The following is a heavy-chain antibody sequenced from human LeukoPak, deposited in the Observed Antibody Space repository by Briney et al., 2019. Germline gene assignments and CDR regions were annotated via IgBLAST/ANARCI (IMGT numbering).Heavy chain of an antibody. Sequence: PGGSLRLSCAGSGFTFGRYWMSWVRQATGKGLEWVASINQGGSRLHYLDSVTGRFIISRDDAQSSLFLQMTRLRVDDTAVYYCARLKDDVTKLDYWGQGTLVSVSS. V-gene: IGHV3-7*01. J-gene: IGHJ4*02. CDR2: INQGGSRL. CDR1: GFTFGRYW. D-gene: IGHD2-8*01. CDR3: ARLKDDVTKLDY.